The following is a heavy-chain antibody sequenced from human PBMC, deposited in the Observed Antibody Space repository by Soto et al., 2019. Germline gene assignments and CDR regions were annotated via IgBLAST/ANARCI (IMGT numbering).Heavy chain of an antibody. Sequence: ASVKVSCKASGGTCSIYAISWVLQAPGQGLECMGGIIPIFVTANYAQKFQGSGTITADESTSTAYLAVSRPRTEDTAVNYCARRKQPLESRPFDKWGEGTLVT. CDR3: ARRKQPLESRPFDK. CDR1: GGTCSIYA. J-gene: IGHJ4*02. V-gene: IGHV1-69*13. D-gene: IGHD5-18*01. CDR2: IIPIFVTA.